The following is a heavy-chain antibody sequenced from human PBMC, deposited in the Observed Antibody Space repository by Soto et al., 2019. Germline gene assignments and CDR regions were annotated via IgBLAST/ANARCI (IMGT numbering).Heavy chain of an antibody. Sequence: QLQLQESGPGLVKPSETLSLTCTASGGSISGSSQYWGWIRQPPGKGLEWIGSFHYSRNTQYNPSLKSRVTISADTSKNQFSLNLSSVTAADTAVYYCARHADGGSPPHALDIWGQGTMVTVSS. CDR1: GGSISGSSQY. CDR3: ARHADGGSPPHALDI. CDR2: FHYSRNT. D-gene: IGHD1-26*01. V-gene: IGHV4-39*01. J-gene: IGHJ3*02.